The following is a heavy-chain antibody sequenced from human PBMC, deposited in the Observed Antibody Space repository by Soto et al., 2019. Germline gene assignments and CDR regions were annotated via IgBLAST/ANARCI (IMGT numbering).Heavy chain of an antibody. Sequence: EVQLVESGGGLVQPGGSLRLSYAASGFTVSSSYMNWVRQGPGKGLEWVSVIYSGGSTNYADSVKGRFTISRDNSKNTLYLQMNSLRAEDTAVYYCAGEYSSSSGYYYYGMDVWGQGTTVTVSS. CDR2: IYSGGST. D-gene: IGHD6-6*01. J-gene: IGHJ6*02. V-gene: IGHV3-66*01. CDR1: GFTVSSSY. CDR3: AGEYSSSSGYYYYGMDV.